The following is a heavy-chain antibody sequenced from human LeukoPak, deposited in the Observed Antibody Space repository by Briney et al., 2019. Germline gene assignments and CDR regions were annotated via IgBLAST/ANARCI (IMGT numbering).Heavy chain of an antibody. Sequence: GGSLRLSCAASGFTFSTYIMNWVRQTPGKGLEWVGFIRSKAYGGTTEYAASVKGRFTISRDDSKSIAYLQMNSLKTEDTAVYYCTRGYCSGGSCYSRYYYYYYMDVWGKGTTVTISS. CDR2: IRSKAYGGTT. D-gene: IGHD2-15*01. V-gene: IGHV3-49*04. CDR3: TRGYCSGGSCYSRYYYYYYMDV. J-gene: IGHJ6*03. CDR1: GFTFSTYI.